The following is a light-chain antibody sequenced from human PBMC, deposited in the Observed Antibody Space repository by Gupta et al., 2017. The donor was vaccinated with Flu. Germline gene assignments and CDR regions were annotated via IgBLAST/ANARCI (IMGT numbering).Light chain of an antibody. V-gene: IGKV1-9*01. J-gene: IGKJ4*01. CDR1: QGINND. Sequence: PSYQYTSVGDRVTITCRASQGINNDLAWYQKKTGKAPKLLIYAASSVQSGVPSRFSGSGSGPEFTLTISNRQPEEFATYSCQQRNNFPFTFGRGTTVEIK. CDR3: QQRNNFPFT. CDR2: AAS.